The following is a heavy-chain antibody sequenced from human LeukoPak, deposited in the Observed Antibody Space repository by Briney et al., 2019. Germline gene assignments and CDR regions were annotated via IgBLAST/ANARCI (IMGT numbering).Heavy chain of an antibody. V-gene: IGHV3-23*01. CDR1: GFTFSSYA. J-gene: IGHJ4*02. CDR2: VSDSGSKT. CDR3: AKNPDYDVLTGTSFDC. D-gene: IGHD3-9*01. Sequence: PGGSLRLSCAASGFTFSSYAMSWVRQAPGKGLEWVSSVSDSGSKTYYAASVKGRFTISRDNSKNTLYLQMNSLKAEDTAVYYCAKNPDYDVLTGTSFDCWGQGALVIVSS.